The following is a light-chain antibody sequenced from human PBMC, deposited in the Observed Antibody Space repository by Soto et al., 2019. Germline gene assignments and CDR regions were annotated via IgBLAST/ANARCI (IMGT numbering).Light chain of an antibody. Sequence: EIVLTQSPGTLSLSPGEKGTLSCRASQSVPIDWLAWYRHKPGQAPRLLIYGASSRATGVPDRVSGSGSGTDFTLTINKLEPEDFAVYYCQQYGNFPYTFGQGTKLEIK. CDR3: QQYGNFPYT. J-gene: IGKJ2*01. CDR2: GAS. CDR1: QSVPIDW. V-gene: IGKV3-20*01.